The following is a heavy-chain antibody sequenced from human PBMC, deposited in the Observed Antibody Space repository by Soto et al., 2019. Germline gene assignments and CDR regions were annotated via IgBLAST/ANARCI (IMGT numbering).Heavy chain of an antibody. D-gene: IGHD6-19*01. Sequence: SETLSLTCTVSGGSISSYYWSWIRPPPGKGLEWIGYIYYSGSTNYNPSLKSRVTISVDTSKNQFSLKLSSVTAADTAVYYCARESLGSYYYYGMDVWGQGTTVTVSS. CDR1: GGSISSYY. J-gene: IGHJ6*02. V-gene: IGHV4-59*01. CDR3: ARESLGSYYYYGMDV. CDR2: IYYSGST.